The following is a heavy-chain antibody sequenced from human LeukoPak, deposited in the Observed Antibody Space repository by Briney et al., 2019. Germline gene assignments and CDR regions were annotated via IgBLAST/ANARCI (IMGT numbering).Heavy chain of an antibody. CDR1: GYSISGGYY. J-gene: IGHJ3*02. Sequence: SETLSLTCTVSGYSISGGYYWGWIRQPPGKGLEWIGTIYHGGSTYYNPSLESRVTISLDNSKNHFSLNLTSVTAADTAMYFCARVAERTWLPYDAAFDIWGLGTMVTVSS. D-gene: IGHD3-9*01. CDR3: ARVAERTWLPYDAAFDI. CDR2: IYHGGST. V-gene: IGHV4-38-2*02.